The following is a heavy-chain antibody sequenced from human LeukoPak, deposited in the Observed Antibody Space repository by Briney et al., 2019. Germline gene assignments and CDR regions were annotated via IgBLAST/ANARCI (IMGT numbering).Heavy chain of an antibody. CDR2: IYHSGST. D-gene: IGHD6-19*01. Sequence: SETLSLTCSVSGYSISNGYYWGWIRQPPGKGLEWIGSIYHSGSTNCNPSLKSRVNISVDTSKNQFSLRVNSVTAADTAVYFCARDETYSSDWQSNHYYYYMDVWGKGTTVTVSS. V-gene: IGHV4-38-2*02. CDR3: ARDETYSSDWQSNHYYYYMDV. CDR1: GYSISNGYY. J-gene: IGHJ6*03.